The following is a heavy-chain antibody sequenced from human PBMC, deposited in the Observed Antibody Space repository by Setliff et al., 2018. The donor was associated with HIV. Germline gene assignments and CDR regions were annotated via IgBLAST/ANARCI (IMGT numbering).Heavy chain of an antibody. J-gene: IGHJ6*02. CDR1: GYSISIGYY. Sequence: PSETLSLTCAVSGYSISIGYYRGWIRQPPGKGLEWIGNIYHSGSTYYNPSLKSRVTMSVDTSKNRFSLKLSSVTAADTAVYYCAGLSVRRDYSHGMDVWGQGTTFTVSS. CDR3: AGLSVRRDYSHGMDV. CDR2: IYHSGST. V-gene: IGHV4-38-2*01. D-gene: IGHD3-10*01.